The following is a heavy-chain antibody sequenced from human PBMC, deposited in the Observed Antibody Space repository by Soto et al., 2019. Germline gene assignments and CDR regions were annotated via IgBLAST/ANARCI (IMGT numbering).Heavy chain of an antibody. CDR2: VGHTDNS. CDR3: TRHAISGTISKGNWFDP. CDR1: GGCLSSSNYF. J-gene: IGHJ5*02. Sequence: SETLSLTCNVSGGCLSSSNYFWGWIRQSPGKGLEWIASVGHTDNSYYNPSLRSRVSVSVDTSQNQFSLTVSFLTAADTAIYYCTRHAISGTISKGNWFDPRGLGPLVTVSS. V-gene: IGHV4-39*01. D-gene: IGHD1-1*01.